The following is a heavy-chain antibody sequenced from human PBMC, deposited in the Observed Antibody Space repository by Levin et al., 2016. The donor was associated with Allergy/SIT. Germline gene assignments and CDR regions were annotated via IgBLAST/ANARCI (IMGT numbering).Heavy chain of an antibody. CDR2: ISSSSSTI. V-gene: IGHV3-48*02. CDR3: ARDRRSGTTDYYYGMDV. CDR1: GFTFSSYS. D-gene: IGHD1-7*01. J-gene: IGHJ6*02. Sequence: GGSLRLSCAASGFTFSSYSMNWVRQAPGKGLEWVSYISSSSSTIYYADSVKGRFTISRDNAKNSLYLQMNSLRDEDTAVYYCARDRRSGTTDYYYGMDVWGQGTTVTVSS.